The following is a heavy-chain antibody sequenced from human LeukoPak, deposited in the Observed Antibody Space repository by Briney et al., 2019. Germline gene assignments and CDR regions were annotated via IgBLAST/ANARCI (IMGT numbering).Heavy chain of an antibody. CDR3: ARGGGSSGS. D-gene: IGHD3-16*01. CDR2: IRYDGINK. CDR1: GFTLSSYG. J-gene: IGHJ5*02. Sequence: PGGSLRLSCVASGFTLSSYGMHWVRQAPGKGLEWVAFIRYDGINKYYADSVKGRFTISRDNSKNTLFLQMNSLRTEETAVYYCARGGGSSGSWGQGTLVTVSS. V-gene: IGHV3-30*02.